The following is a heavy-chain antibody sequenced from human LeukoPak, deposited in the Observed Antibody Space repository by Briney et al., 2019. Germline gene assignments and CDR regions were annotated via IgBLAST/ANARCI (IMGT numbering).Heavy chain of an antibody. V-gene: IGHV3-7*01. D-gene: IGHD1-26*01. CDR3: AREGYSGSYSDAFDI. CDR1: GFTFSSYW. CDR2: IKQDGSEK. J-gene: IGHJ3*02. Sequence: GRSLRLSCAASGFTFSSYWMSWVRQAPGKGLEWVANIKQDGSEKYYVDSVKGRFTISRDNAKNSLYLQMNSLRAEDTAVYYCAREGYSGSYSDAFDIWGQGTMVTVSS.